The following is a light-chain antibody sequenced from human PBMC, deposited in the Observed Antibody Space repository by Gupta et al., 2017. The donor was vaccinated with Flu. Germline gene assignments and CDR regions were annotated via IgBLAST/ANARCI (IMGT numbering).Light chain of an antibody. CDR3: QQTYTTAWT. Sequence: PSSLYASVGDRVTITCRASQSINKYVDWYQHKPGKGPKLQVYAASSLQSGVPSRFSGSGTGTDFTLTIITLQPEDFATYFCQQTYTTAWTFGQGTKVEI. CDR1: QSINKY. CDR2: AAS. V-gene: IGKV1-39*01. J-gene: IGKJ1*01.